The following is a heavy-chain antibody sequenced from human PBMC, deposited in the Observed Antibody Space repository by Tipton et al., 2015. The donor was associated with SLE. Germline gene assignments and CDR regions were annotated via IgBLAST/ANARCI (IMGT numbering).Heavy chain of an antibody. CDR1: YSFTNYW. J-gene: IGHJ6*03. Sequence: VQLVQSGAEVKKPGESLKISCRYSFTNYWIGWVRQMPGKGLEWMGIIYPGDSDTRYSPSFQGQVTISADKSISTAYLQWSSLKASDTAMYYCARAITMVRGVIIQAKGYYYYMDVWGKGTTVTVSS. V-gene: IGHV5-51*03. CDR3: ARAITMVRGVIIQAKGYYYYMDV. CDR2: IYPGDSDT. D-gene: IGHD3-10*01.